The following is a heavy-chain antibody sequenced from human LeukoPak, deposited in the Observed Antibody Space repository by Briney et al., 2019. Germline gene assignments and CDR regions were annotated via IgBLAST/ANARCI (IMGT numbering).Heavy chain of an antibody. CDR2: INSDSSDI. Sequence: GGSLRPSCAASGFTFSDYSMNWVRQAPGKGLEWVSSINSDSSDIYYADSVKGRFTISRANAKNSLYLQINSLRAEDTAVYYCARDTGWFFDYWGQGTLVTVSS. V-gene: IGHV3-21*01. CDR1: GFTFSDYS. CDR3: ARDTGWFFDY. J-gene: IGHJ4*02. D-gene: IGHD6-19*01.